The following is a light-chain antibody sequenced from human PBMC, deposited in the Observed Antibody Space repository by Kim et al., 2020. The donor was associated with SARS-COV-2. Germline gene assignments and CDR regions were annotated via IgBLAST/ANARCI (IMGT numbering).Light chain of an antibody. V-gene: IGKV3-15*01. J-gene: IGKJ4*01. CDR1: QSVSSN. CDR2: GAS. Sequence: EILMTQSPATLSVSPGERATLSCRASQSVSSNLAWYQQKPGQAPRLLIYGASTRATGIPARFSGSGSGTEFTLTISSLQSEDFAVYYCQQYNNWPFLTFGGGTKVDIK. CDR3: QQYNNWPFLT.